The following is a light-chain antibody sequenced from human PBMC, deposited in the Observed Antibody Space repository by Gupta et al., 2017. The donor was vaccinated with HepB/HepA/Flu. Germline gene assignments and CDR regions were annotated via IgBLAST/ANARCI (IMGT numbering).Light chain of an antibody. CDR3: QAWDSNTAV. CDR2: QDT. Sequence: SYELTRPPSVSVSPGQTASITCSGDKLGDKYACWYHQKPGQSPVLVIYQDTKRPSGIPERFSGSNSGNTATLTISGTQTMDEADYYCQAWDSNTAVFGGGTKLTVL. V-gene: IGLV3-1*01. CDR1: KLGDKY. J-gene: IGLJ3*02.